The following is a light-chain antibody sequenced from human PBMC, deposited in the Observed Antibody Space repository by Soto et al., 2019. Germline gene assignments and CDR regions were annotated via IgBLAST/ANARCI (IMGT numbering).Light chain of an antibody. CDR2: AAS. J-gene: IGKJ2*01. Sequence: DIPLTQSPSFLSASVGDRVTITCRASQGINIFLAWFQQKPGKAPNLLIFAASTLQSGVPSRFSGSGSETEFTLTSTSLQPEDSATYFCQQRNSYPRTFGQGTKVEIK. CDR3: QQRNSYPRT. V-gene: IGKV1-9*01. CDR1: QGINIF.